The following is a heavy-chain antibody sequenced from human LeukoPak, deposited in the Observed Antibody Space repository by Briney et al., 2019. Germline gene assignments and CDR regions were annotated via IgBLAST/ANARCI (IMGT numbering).Heavy chain of an antibody. CDR2: INTNTGNP. CDR1: GYTFTSYA. J-gene: IGHJ6*03. V-gene: IGHV7-4-1*02. CDR3: ASGYYYLYYYYYMDV. D-gene: IGHD3-22*01. Sequence: ASVKVSCKASGYTFTSYAMNWVRQAPGQGLEWMGWINTNTGNPTYAQGFTGRFVFSLDTSVSTAYLQISSLKAEDTAVYYCASGYYYLYYYYYMDVWGKGTTVTVSS.